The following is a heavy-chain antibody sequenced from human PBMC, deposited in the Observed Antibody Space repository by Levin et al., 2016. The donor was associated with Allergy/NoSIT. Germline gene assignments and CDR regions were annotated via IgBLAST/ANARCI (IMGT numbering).Heavy chain of an antibody. CDR1: GFTFSSYS. Sequence: ESLKISCAASGFTFSSYSMNWVRQAPGKGLEWVSSISSSSSYIYYADSVKGRFTISRDNAKNSLYLQMNSLRAEDTAVYYCAREIHPYCGGDCLSAEYFQHWGQGTLVTVSS. D-gene: IGHD2-21*02. CDR3: AREIHPYCGGDCLSAEYFQH. V-gene: IGHV3-21*01. CDR2: ISSSSSYI. J-gene: IGHJ1*01.